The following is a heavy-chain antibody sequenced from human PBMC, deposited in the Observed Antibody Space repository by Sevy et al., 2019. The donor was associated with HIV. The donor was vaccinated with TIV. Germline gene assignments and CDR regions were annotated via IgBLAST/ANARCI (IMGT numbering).Heavy chain of an antibody. CDR3: AKVPYDFWSGLTRGPDYYYGMDV. CDR2: ISYDGSNK. J-gene: IGHJ6*02. V-gene: IGHV3-30*18. D-gene: IGHD3-3*01. Sequence: GGSLRLSCAASGFTFSSYGMHWVRQAPGKGLEWVAVISYDGSNKYYADSVKGRFTISRDNSKNTLYLQMNSLRAEDTAVYYCAKVPYDFWSGLTRGPDYYYGMDVWGQGTTVTVSS. CDR1: GFTFSSYG.